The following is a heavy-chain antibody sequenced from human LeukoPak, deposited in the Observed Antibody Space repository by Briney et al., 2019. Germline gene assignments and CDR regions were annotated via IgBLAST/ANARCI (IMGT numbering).Heavy chain of an antibody. J-gene: IGHJ4*02. CDR3: ARSTGDYGGNPAIDY. V-gene: IGHV3-23*01. CDR1: GFTFSSYA. Sequence: GGSLRLSCAASGFTFSSYAMSWVRQTPGKGLEWVSAISGSGGSTYYADSVKGRFTISRDNSKNTLYLQMNSLRAEDTAVYYCARSTGDYGGNPAIDYWGQGTLVTVSS. D-gene: IGHD4-23*01. CDR2: ISGSGGST.